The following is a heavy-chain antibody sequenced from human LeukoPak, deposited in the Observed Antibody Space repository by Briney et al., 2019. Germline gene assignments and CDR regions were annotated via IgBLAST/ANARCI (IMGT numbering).Heavy chain of an antibody. V-gene: IGHV4-39*02. Sequence: NPSETLSLTCTVSGGSISSSSYFWGWIRQPPGKGLEWIGSMYYSGSTYYNPSLKSRVTISVDTSKNHFSLKPSSVTAADTAVYYCARGGCGGDCYVFWGQGTLVIVSS. CDR3: ARGGCGGDCYVF. CDR1: GGSISSSSYF. CDR2: MYYSGST. D-gene: IGHD2-21*02. J-gene: IGHJ4*02.